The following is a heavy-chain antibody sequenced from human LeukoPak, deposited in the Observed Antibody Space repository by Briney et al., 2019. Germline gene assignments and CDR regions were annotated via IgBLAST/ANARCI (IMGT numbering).Heavy chain of an antibody. V-gene: IGHV3-30-3*01. CDR2: ISYDGSNK. CDR1: GFTFSSYA. Sequence: PGRSLRLSCAASGFTFSSYAMHWVRQAPGKGLEWVAVISYDGSNKYYADSVKGRFTISRDNAKNSLYLQMNSLRAEDTAVYYCARVGSGSYSLDYWGQGTLVTVSS. J-gene: IGHJ4*02. D-gene: IGHD3-10*01. CDR3: ARVGSGSYSLDY.